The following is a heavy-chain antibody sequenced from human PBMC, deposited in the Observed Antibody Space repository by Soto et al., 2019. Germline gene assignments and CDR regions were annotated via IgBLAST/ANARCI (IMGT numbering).Heavy chain of an antibody. CDR1: GASISSAGYD. D-gene: IGHD6-13*01. V-gene: IGHV4-31*03. J-gene: IGHJ5*02. CDR2: IYHTGRT. CDR3: ARGSGRIAAIGTHWGNWFEP. Sequence: SETLSLTCTFSGASISSAGYDCSWIRQHPWKGLEWIGHIYHTGRTYYSPSLNSRVTISVDTSKNQFSLNLSSVTAADTAVYYCARGSGRIAAIGTHWGNWFEPWGQGTLVTVSS.